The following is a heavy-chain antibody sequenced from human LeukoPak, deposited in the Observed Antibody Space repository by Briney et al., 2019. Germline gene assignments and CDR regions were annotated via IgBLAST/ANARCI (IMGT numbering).Heavy chain of an antibody. V-gene: IGHV1-18*01. D-gene: IGHD2-2*02. CDR1: GYTFTSYG. J-gene: IGHJ5*02. CDR2: ISAYNGNT. CDR3: ARELKGDYCSSTSCYTGNWFDP. Sequence: ASVKVSCKASGYTFTSYGISWVRQAPGQGLEWMGWISAYNGNTNYAQKLQGRVTMTTDTSTSTAYMELRSLRSDDTAVYYCARELKGDYCSSTSCYTGNWFDPWSQGTLVTVSS.